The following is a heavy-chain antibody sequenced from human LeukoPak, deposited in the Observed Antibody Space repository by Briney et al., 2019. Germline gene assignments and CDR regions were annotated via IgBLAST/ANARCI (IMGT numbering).Heavy chain of an antibody. CDR2: IYWDDDK. Sequence: SGPSLVKPTQTLTLTCAFSGFSLTTRGVGVGWFRQPPGKALEWLALIYWDDDKRYSPSLKSRLTITKDTSKKQVVLTVTNLDPVDTATYYCARLAYYDNSGSSRPFDIWGQGTRVTVSS. D-gene: IGHD3-22*01. V-gene: IGHV2-5*02. CDR3: ARLAYYDNSGSSRPFDI. CDR1: GFSLTTRGVG. J-gene: IGHJ3*02.